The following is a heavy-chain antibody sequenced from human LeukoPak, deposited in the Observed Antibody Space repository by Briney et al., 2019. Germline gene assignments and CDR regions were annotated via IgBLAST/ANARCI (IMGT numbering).Heavy chain of an antibody. J-gene: IGHJ4*02. CDR3: AKDYGDGYKKSYYFDY. CDR2: ISYDGSNK. Sequence: GGSLRLSCAASGFTFSSYGMHWVRQAPGKGLEWVAVISYDGSNKYYADSVKGRFTISRDNSKNTPYLEMNSLRAEDTAVYYCAKDYGDGYKKSYYFDYWGQGTLVTVSS. D-gene: IGHD5-24*01. CDR1: GFTFSSYG. V-gene: IGHV3-30*18.